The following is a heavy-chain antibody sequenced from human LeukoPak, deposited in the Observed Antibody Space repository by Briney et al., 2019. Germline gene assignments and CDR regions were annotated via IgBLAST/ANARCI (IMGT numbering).Heavy chain of an antibody. CDR1: GGTFSSYA. D-gene: IGHD1-26*01. CDR2: IIPIFGTA. V-gene: IGHV1-69*05. Sequence: SVKVSCKASGGTFSSYAISWVRQAPGQGLEWMGGIIPIFGTANYAQKLQGRVTMTTDTSTSTAYMELRSLRSDDTAVYYCARVRGELPNWFDPWGQGTLVTVSS. CDR3: ARVRGELPNWFDP. J-gene: IGHJ5*02.